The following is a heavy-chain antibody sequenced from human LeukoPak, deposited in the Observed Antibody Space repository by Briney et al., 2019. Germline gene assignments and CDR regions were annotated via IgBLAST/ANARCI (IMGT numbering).Heavy chain of an antibody. CDR1: GGSISSGSYY. CDR3: ASLRGYSYHFDY. V-gene: IGHV4-61*02. D-gene: IGHD5-18*01. Sequence: SETLSLTCTVSGGSISSGSYYWSWIRQPAGKGLEWIGRIYTSGSTNYNPSLKSRVSISVDTSKNQFSLKLSSVTAADTAVYYCASLRGYSYHFDYWGQGTLVTVSS. J-gene: IGHJ4*02. CDR2: IYTSGST.